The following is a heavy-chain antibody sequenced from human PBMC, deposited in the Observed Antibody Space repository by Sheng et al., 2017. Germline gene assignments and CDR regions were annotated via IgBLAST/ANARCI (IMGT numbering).Heavy chain of an antibody. CDR1: GGSFSGYY. D-gene: IGHD2-8*02. V-gene: IGHV4-34*01. Sequence: QVQLQQWGAGLLKPSETLSLTCAVYGGSFSGYYWSWIRQPPGKGLEWIGEINHSGSTNYNPSLKSRVTISVDTSKNQFSLKLSSVTAADTAVYYCARSGRYCTGGVCHGGMDVWGKGTTVTVSS. CDR3: ARSGRYCTGGVCHGGMDV. J-gene: IGHJ6*04. CDR2: INHSGST.